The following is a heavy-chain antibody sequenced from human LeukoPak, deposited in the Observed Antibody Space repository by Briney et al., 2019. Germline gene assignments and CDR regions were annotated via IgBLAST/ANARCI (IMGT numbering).Heavy chain of an antibody. CDR2: FDPEDGET. J-gene: IGHJ5*02. V-gene: IGHV1-24*01. CDR1: GYTLTELS. D-gene: IGHD5-24*01. Sequence: ASVKVSCKVSGYTLTELSMHWVRQAPGKGLEWMGGFDPEDGETIYAQKFQGRVTITADESTSTAYMELSSLRSEDTAVYYCGRAPFREGPPGKGRVFGCSDPWAREPLVPVS. CDR3: GRAPFREGPPGKGRVFGCSDP.